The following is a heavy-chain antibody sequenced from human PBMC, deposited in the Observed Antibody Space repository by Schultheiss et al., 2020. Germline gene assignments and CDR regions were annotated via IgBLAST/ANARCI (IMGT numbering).Heavy chain of an antibody. Sequence: SETLSLTCTVSGGSISSYYWSWIRQPPDKGLEWIGEIHYIGNTNYNPSLKSRVTISVDTSKNQFSLKLSSVTAADTAVYYCARVWGYYGGNNRYFDYWGQGTLVTVSS. V-gene: IGHV4-59*08. CDR2: IHYIGNT. CDR1: GGSISSYY. D-gene: IGHD4-23*01. J-gene: IGHJ4*02. CDR3: ARVWGYYGGNNRYFDY.